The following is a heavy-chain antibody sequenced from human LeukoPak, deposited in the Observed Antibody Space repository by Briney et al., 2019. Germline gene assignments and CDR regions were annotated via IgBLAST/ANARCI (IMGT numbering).Heavy chain of an antibody. Sequence: PGGSLRLSCAAAGFTFDDYGMSWVRQAPGKGLEWVSGINWNGGSTGYAGSVKGRFTISRDNAKNSLYLQMNSLRAEDTALYYCARELGYSGYAALDYWGQGTPVTVSS. CDR3: ARELGYSGYAALDY. CDR2: INWNGGST. CDR1: GFTFDDYG. D-gene: IGHD5-12*01. J-gene: IGHJ4*02. V-gene: IGHV3-20*04.